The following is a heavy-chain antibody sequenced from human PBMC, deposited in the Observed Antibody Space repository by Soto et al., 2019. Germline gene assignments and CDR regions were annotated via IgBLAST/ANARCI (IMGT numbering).Heavy chain of an antibody. V-gene: IGHV3-23*01. Sequence: PGGSLRLSCAASGFTFSSYAMSWVRQAPGKGLEWVSLIRGSGGPTNYADSVKGRFTVSRDNSKNMLFLQMNSLRAEDTAVYYCVKDFRGGYDWTHDWGQGTLVTVSS. CDR3: VKDFRGGYDWTHD. D-gene: IGHD5-12*01. J-gene: IGHJ4*02. CDR2: IRGSGGPT. CDR1: GFTFSSYA.